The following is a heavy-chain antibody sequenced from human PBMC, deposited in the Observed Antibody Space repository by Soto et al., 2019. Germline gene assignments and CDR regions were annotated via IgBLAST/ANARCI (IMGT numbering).Heavy chain of an antibody. CDR3: AAEGYSSSWNNWFDP. CDR2: IVVGSGNT. CDR1: GFTFTSSA. Sequence: SVKVSCKASGFTFTSSAMQWVRQARGQRLEWIGWIVVGSGNTNYAQKFQERVTITRDMSTSTAYMELSSLRSEDTAVYYCAAEGYSSSWNNWFDPWGQGTLVTVSS. J-gene: IGHJ5*02. V-gene: IGHV1-58*02. D-gene: IGHD6-13*01.